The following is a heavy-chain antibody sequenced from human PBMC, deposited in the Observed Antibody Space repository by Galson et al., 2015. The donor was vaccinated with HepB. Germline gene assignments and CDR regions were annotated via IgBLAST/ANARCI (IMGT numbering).Heavy chain of an antibody. Sequence: SVKVSCKASGVTFSNFAISWVRQAPGQGLEWMGSIIPMFGVLHLARKFPGRVTMTADASTNTAYMELSSRISDDPAVYFGSMPNTDHDVSYCFDNWGPGTPVTVSS. V-gene: IGHV1-69*13. CDR1: GVTFSNFA. CDR2: IIPMFGVL. CDR3: SMPNTDHDVSYCFDN. D-gene: IGHD3-16*01. J-gene: IGHJ4*02.